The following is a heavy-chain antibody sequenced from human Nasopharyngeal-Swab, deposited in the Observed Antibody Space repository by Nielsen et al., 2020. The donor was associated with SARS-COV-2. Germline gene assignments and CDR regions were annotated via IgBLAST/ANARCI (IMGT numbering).Heavy chain of an antibody. CDR1: GYTFTSYG. D-gene: IGHD6-13*01. CDR2: ISAYNGNT. V-gene: IGHV1-18*01. CDR3: ARTRIAGQSSYFPY. Sequence: ASVKVSCKASGYTFTSYGISWVRQAPGQGLEWMGWISAYNGNTNYAQKLQGRVTMTTDTSTSTAYMELRSLRSDDTAVYYCARTRIAGQSSYFPYWGQGTLVTVSS. J-gene: IGHJ4*02.